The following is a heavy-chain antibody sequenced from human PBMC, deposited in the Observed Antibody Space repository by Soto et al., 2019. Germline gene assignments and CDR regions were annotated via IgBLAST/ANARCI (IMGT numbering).Heavy chain of an antibody. CDR1: GFTFSSYG. V-gene: IGHV3-30*18. CDR3: AKDGGQVGATTTRSLKRGYYYYGMDV. CDR2: ISYDGSNK. J-gene: IGHJ6*02. Sequence: GGSLRLSCAASGFTFSSYGMHWVRQAPGKGLEWVAVISYDGSNKYYADSVKGRFTISRDNSKNTLYLQMNSLRAEDTAVYYCAKDGGQVGATTTRSLKRGYYYYGMDVWGQGTTVTVSS. D-gene: IGHD5-12*01.